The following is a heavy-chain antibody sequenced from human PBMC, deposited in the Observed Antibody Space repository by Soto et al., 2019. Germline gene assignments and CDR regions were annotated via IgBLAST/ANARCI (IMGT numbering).Heavy chain of an antibody. CDR3: TRERATAGIVYF. Sequence: PGGSLRLSCAASGFSFSTHYMNWVRQSPGKGLEWVSSINRDSTVIYYADSVKGRFTISRDNARNSLSLQMNSLRAEDTAVYYCTRERATAGIVYFRGQGSLVTGSA. V-gene: IGHV3-48*01. CDR2: INRDSTVI. D-gene: IGHD1-26*01. CDR1: GFSFSTHY. J-gene: IGHJ4*02.